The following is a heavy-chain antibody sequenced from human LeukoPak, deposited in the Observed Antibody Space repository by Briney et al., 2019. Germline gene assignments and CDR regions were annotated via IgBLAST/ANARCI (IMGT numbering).Heavy chain of an antibody. V-gene: IGHV4-34*01. CDR2: INHRGST. J-gene: IGHJ6*02. CDR1: GGSFSGHY. Sequence: SETLSLTCAVFGGSFSGHYWSWIRQPPGKGLEWIGEINHRGSTTYNPSLKSRVTISVDTSKSQFSLKLSSLTAADTAVYYCARDRYSNSFYYYYAMDVWGQGTTVTVSS. CDR3: ARDRYSNSFYYYYAMDV. D-gene: IGHD4-11*01.